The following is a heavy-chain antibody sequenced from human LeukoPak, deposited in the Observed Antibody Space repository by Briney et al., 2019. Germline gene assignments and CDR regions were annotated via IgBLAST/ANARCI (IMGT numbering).Heavy chain of an antibody. J-gene: IGHJ4*02. V-gene: IGHV3-23*01. D-gene: IGHD6-25*01. CDR3: AKDRIAATDGYYFDY. Sequence: GGSLRLSCVGSGFTFSSYWMSWVRQAPGKGLEWVSAISGSGGSTYYADSVKGRFTISRDNSKNTLYLQMNSLRAEDTAVYYCAKDRIAATDGYYFDYWGQGTLVTVSS. CDR1: GFTFSSYW. CDR2: ISGSGGST.